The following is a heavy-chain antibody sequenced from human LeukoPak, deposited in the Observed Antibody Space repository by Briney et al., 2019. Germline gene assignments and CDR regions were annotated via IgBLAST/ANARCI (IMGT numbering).Heavy chain of an antibody. CDR3: AWGMDV. V-gene: IGHV3-7*04. Sequence: GGSLRLSCAASSFTFSSYWMTWVRQAPGKAPEWVANIRHDGREKYYVGSVKGRFIISRDNAKNSLYLQMNSLRLEDTAIYYCAWGMDVWGQGTTVTVSS. CDR2: IRHDGREK. CDR1: SFTFSSYW. J-gene: IGHJ6*02.